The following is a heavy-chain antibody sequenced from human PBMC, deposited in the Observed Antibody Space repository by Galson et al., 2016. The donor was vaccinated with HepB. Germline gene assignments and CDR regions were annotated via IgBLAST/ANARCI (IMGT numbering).Heavy chain of an antibody. CDR1: GLTFSSYG. CDR3: AKRLIFGVVNPFDY. Sequence: SLRLSCAVSGLTFSSYGMHWVRQAPGKGLEWVAVISYDGGNNDYAESVKGRFTISRDNSNNTLYLQMNSLRAEDTAVYYCAKRLIFGVVNPFDYWGQGTLVIVSS. J-gene: IGHJ4*02. V-gene: IGHV3-30*18. CDR2: ISYDGGNN. D-gene: IGHD3-3*01.